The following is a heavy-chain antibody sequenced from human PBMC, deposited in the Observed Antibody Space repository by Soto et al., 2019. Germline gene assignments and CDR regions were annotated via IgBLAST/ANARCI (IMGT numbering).Heavy chain of an antibody. CDR3: ARKGGCIGGVCSPLFYFDY. CDR2: IYHSGST. CDR1: GYSISSGYY. J-gene: IGHJ4*02. Sequence: SETLSLTRAVSGYSISSGYYWGWIRQPPGKGLEWIGSIYHSGSTYYNPSLKSRFTISVDTSKNQFSLKLSSVTAADTALYYCARKGGCIGGVCSPLFYFDYWGQGTPVTVS. D-gene: IGHD2-8*02. V-gene: IGHV4-38-2*01.